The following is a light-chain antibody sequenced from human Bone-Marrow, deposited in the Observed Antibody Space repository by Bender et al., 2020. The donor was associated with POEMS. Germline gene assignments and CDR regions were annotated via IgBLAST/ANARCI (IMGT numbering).Light chain of an antibody. CDR1: NIGSKT. CDR3: QVWDSNSDHWV. CDR2: YGS. V-gene: IGLV3-21*04. Sequence: SYVLTQPPSVSVAPGKTARITCGGNNIGSKTVHWYQQKPGQAPVVVVYYGSDRPSGIPERFSGSNSGNTATLTISRVEAGDEADYYCQVWDSNSDHWVFGGGTKLPVL. J-gene: IGLJ3*02.